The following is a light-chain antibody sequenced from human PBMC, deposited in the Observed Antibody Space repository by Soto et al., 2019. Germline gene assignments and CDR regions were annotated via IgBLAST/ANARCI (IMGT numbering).Light chain of an antibody. CDR1: PSITSY. J-gene: IGKJ4*01. CDR3: QQYNNWPPVT. Sequence: TDSPATMFVSPGERATLSCRASPSITSYLARYQQKPGQAPRLLIFRTSSRATGFPARFSGSGSGTEFNLTISSLESEDFGVYYCQQYNNWPPVTFGGGTKVDIK. V-gene: IGKV3-15*01. CDR2: RTS.